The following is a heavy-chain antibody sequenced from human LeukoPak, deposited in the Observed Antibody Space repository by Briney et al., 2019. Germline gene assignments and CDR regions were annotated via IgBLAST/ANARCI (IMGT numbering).Heavy chain of an antibody. CDR3: AKGEDRLVNYMDV. V-gene: IGHV3-53*01. J-gene: IGHJ6*03. CDR2: IYSGGST. CDR1: GFTVSSNY. Sequence: PGGSLRLSCAASGFTVSSNYMSWVRQAPGKGLEWVSVIYSGGSTYYADSVKGRFTISRDNSKNTLYLQMNSLRAEDTAVYYCAKGEDRLVNYMDVWGKGTTVTVSS. D-gene: IGHD2-15*01.